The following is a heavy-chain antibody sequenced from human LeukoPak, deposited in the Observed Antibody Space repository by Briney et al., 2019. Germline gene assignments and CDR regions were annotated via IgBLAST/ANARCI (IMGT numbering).Heavy chain of an antibody. D-gene: IGHD5-18*01. Sequence: ASVKVSCKASAYTFTSYAMHWVRQAPGQRLEWMGWINAGNGNTKYSQEFQGRVTITRDTSASTAYMELSSLRSEDMAVYYCARGPGYPNYFDYWGQGTLVTVSS. V-gene: IGHV1-3*03. CDR2: INAGNGNT. CDR1: AYTFTSYA. J-gene: IGHJ4*02. CDR3: ARGPGYPNYFDY.